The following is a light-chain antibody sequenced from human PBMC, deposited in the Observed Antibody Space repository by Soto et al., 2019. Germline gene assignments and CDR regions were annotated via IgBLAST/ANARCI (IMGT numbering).Light chain of an antibody. CDR1: ENINSN. V-gene: IGKV3-15*01. Sequence: EIVMTQSPATLSVSPGERATLSCRASENINSNLAWYQQTPGQAPRLLIYGASTRATGLPARFSGSGSGTEFTLTISSLQSEDFAVYYCQQYNNWPPFTFGPGTKVDIK. CDR2: GAS. J-gene: IGKJ3*01. CDR3: QQYNNWPPFT.